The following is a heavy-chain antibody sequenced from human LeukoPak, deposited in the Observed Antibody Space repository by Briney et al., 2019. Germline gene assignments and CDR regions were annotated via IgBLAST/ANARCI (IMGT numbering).Heavy chain of an antibody. CDR2: INYSGST. D-gene: IGHD3-10*01. CDR3: ARDATAGTLDY. J-gene: IGHJ4*01. V-gene: IGHV4-34*01. Sequence: SETLSLTCAVYGGSFSGYYWSWIRQPPGKGLEWIGEINYSGSTNYNPSLKSRVTISVDTSKNQFSLKLSSVTAADTAVYYCARDATAGTLDYWGQGTLVTVSS. CDR1: GGSFSGYY.